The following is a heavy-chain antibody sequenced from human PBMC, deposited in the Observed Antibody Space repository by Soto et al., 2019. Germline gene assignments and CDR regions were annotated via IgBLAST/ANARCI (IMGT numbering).Heavy chain of an antibody. CDR1: GGSISSGGYY. V-gene: IGHV4-31*03. CDR3: ARPTLLYVDC. Sequence: QVQLQESGPGLVKPSQTLSLTCTVSGGSISSGGYYWSWIRQHPGKGLEWIGYIYYSGSTYYNPSLQIRVNLSVDTSTKQFSLKMSSVTAADTAVYYCARPTLLYVDCWGQGTLVTVSS. CDR2: IYYSGST. D-gene: IGHD2-2*02. J-gene: IGHJ4*02.